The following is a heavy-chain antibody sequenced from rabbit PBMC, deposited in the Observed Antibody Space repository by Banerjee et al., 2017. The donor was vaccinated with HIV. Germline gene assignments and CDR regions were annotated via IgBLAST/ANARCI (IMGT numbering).Heavy chain of an antibody. Sequence: QEQLVESGGGLVQPEGSLTLTCTASGFSFTNKYVMCWVRQAPGKGLELIACINTSSGNTVYASWAKGLFTISKTSSTTVTLQMTSLTAADTATYFCASSDNAGVLYGMDLWGQGTLVTVS. J-gene: IGHJ6*01. CDR2: INTSSGNT. D-gene: IGHD4-2*01. CDR3: ASSDNAGVLYGMDL. CDR1: GFSFTNKYV. V-gene: IGHV1S45*01.